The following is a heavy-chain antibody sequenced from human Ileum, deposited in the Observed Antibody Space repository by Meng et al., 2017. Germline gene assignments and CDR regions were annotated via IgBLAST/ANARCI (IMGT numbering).Heavy chain of an antibody. J-gene: IGHJ2*01. CDR2: IWNDGSSK. CDR3: VREYKGIDWYFDL. D-gene: IGHD1-14*01. V-gene: IGHV3-33*01. Sequence: GESLKISCAASAFTFTNYGMHWVRQAPGKGLEWVALIWNDGSSKYYADSVKGRFSISRDNSKNTLYLDINSLRAEDTAVYYCVREYKGIDWYFDLWGRGTLVTVSS. CDR1: AFTFTNYG.